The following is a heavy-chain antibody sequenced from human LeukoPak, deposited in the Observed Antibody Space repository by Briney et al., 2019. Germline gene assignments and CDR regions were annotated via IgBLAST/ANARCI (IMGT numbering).Heavy chain of an antibody. CDR1: GCTFSSYT. Sequence: SVKVSCKASGCTFSSYTISWVRQAPGQGLEWMGRIIPYLGIANYAQKFQGRVTITADKSTSTAYMELSSLRSEDTAVYYCAIDYYDSSGYDRWGQGTLVTVSS. V-gene: IGHV1-69*02. D-gene: IGHD3-22*01. J-gene: IGHJ5*02. CDR2: IIPYLGIA. CDR3: AIDYYDSSGYDR.